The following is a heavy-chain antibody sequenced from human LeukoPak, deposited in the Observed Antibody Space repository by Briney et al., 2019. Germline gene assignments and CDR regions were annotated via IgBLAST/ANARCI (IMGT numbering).Heavy chain of an antibody. D-gene: IGHD3-16*02. CDR3: ARDKLGLGELSLYDQ. J-gene: IGHJ5*02. CDR1: GYTFTDYF. Sequence: ASVKVSCKASGYTFTDYFLHWVRQAPGQGFEWMGWINPLVGATNYAPQFRGRVTMTRDTSISTAYMELSRLRSDDTAMYYCARDKLGLGELSLYDQWGQGTLVTVFS. V-gene: IGHV1-2*02. CDR2: INPLVGAT.